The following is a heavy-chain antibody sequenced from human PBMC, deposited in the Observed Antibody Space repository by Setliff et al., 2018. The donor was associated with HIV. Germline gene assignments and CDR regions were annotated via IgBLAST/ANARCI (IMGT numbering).Heavy chain of an antibody. CDR2: IYHSGIT. D-gene: IGHD5-12*01. CDR1: GGSISSGDYS. CDR3: VRLFQWMSYGFDI. Sequence: PSETLSLTCTVSGGSISSGDYSWNWMRQTPGKGLEWIGYIYHSGITSYNPSLKSRFIMLIDTSQNQFSLKVNSVTAADTAVYYCVRLFQWMSYGFDIWGQGTMVTVSS. V-gene: IGHV4-30-4*08. J-gene: IGHJ3*02.